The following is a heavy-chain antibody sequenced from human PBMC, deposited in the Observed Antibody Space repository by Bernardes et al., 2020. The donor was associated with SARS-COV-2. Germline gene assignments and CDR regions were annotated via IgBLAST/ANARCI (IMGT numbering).Heavy chain of an antibody. CDR2: ISSSSSTI. CDR1: GFTFSNYN. V-gene: IGHV3-48*02. Sequence: GGSLRLSCAASGFTFSNYNMNWVRQAPGKGLEWVSFISSSSSTIYYADSVKGRFTISRDNAKNSLYLQMNSLRDEDTAVYYCACGGSCYFDSWGQGTLVTVSS. CDR3: ACGGSCYFDS. J-gene: IGHJ4*02. D-gene: IGHD2-15*01.